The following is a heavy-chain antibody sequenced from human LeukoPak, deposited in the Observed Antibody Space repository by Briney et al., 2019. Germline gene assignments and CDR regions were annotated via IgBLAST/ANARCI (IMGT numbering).Heavy chain of an antibody. CDR1: GFTFDDYA. D-gene: IGHD5-18*01. Sequence: GGSLRLSCAASGFTFDDYAMHWVRQAPGKGLEWVSGISWNSGSIGYADSVKGRFTISRDNAKNSLYLQMNSLRAEDTALYYCAKSALDTAMVTSLDYWGQGTLVTVSS. V-gene: IGHV3-9*01. CDR2: ISWNSGSI. CDR3: AKSALDTAMVTSLDY. J-gene: IGHJ4*02.